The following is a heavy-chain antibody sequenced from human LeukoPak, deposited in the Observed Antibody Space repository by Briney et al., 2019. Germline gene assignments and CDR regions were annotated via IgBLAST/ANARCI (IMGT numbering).Heavy chain of an antibody. CDR2: INTSGST. CDR3: ARLLIGSRIAAAGMWFDP. D-gene: IGHD6-13*01. J-gene: IGHJ5*02. CDR1: GDSITSSYYY. Sequence: SETLSLTCTVSGDSITSSYYYWTWIRQPAGQRLEWIGRINTSGSTYYNPSLKSRVTISVDTSKNQFSLKLSSVTAADTAVYHCARLLIGSRIAAAGMWFDPWGQGTLVTVSS. V-gene: IGHV4-61*02.